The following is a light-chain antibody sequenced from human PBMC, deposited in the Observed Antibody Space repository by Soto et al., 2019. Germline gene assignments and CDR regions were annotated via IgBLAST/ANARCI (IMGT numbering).Light chain of an antibody. Sequence: DIQVTQSPSSLSASVGDRVSVTCRTSQNITKFLNWYQEKPGKAPKVLIYVTSNLENGVPSRFSGSGSGTHFTLSISSLQPEDFATYYCQQTFGAPGTFGPGTRVEVK. V-gene: IGKV1-39*01. CDR2: VTS. CDR1: QNITKF. CDR3: QQTFGAPGT. J-gene: IGKJ1*01.